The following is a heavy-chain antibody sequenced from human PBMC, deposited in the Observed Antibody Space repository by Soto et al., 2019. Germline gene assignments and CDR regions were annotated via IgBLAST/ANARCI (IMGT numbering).Heavy chain of an antibody. Sequence: ASVKVSCKASGYTFTSYDINWVRQATGQGLEWMGWMNPNSGNTGYAQKFQGRVTMNRNTSISTAYMELSSLRSEDTGVYYCARALKDSGWYSYNWFDPWGQGTLVTVSS. CDR1: GYTFTSYD. CDR2: MNPNSGNT. D-gene: IGHD6-19*01. J-gene: IGHJ5*02. CDR3: ARALKDSGWYSYNWFDP. V-gene: IGHV1-8*01.